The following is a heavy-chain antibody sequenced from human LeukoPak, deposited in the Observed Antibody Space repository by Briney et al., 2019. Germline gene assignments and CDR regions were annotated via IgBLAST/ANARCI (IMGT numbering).Heavy chain of an antibody. D-gene: IGHD3-10*01. CDR1: GYTLTELS. J-gene: IGHJ4*02. Sequence: ASVKVSCKVSGYTLTELSMHWVRQAPGKGLEWMGGFDPENGETIYAQDFQGGVTMTEDTSTDTAYMELSRLTSEDTAVYYCAAVKLTIIYVTYFDYWGQGTLVTVSS. CDR2: FDPENGET. V-gene: IGHV1-24*01. CDR3: AAVKLTIIYVTYFDY.